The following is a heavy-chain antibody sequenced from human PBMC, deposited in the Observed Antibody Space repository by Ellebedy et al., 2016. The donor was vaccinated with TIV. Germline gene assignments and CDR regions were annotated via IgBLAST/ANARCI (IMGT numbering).Heavy chain of an antibody. CDR3: ASLVDNVI. V-gene: IGHV3-11*03. Sequence: GESLKISCEGSGFIFSDYYMSWIRQAPGKGLEWLSYISGSTTYTNYADSVKGRFTVSRDNAKRSMYLQINSVTAEETAVYYCASLVDNVIWGQGTLVTVSS. CDR2: ISGSTTYT. CDR1: GFIFSDYY. D-gene: IGHD5-12*01. J-gene: IGHJ1*01.